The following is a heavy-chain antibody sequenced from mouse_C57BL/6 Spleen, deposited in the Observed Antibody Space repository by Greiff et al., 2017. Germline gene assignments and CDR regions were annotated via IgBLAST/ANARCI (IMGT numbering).Heavy chain of an antibody. J-gene: IGHJ4*01. CDR1: GFTFTDYY. V-gene: IGHV7-3*01. Sequence: EVKLMESGGGLVQPGGSLSLSCEASGFTFTDYYMSWVRQPPGKALEWLGFISNKANGYTTEYSASVKGRFTISRDNSPSILYLQMNALRAEDSATYYCARNYYDYDYAMDYWGQGTSVTVSS. D-gene: IGHD2-4*01. CDR3: ARNYYDYDYAMDY. CDR2: ISNKANGYTT.